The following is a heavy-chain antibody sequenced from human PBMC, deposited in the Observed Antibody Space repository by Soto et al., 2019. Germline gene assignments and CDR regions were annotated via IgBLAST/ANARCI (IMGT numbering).Heavy chain of an antibody. Sequence: GGSLRLSCAASGFNFRYYAMTWVRQAPGKGLEWVSSINDNGDSTHYADSVKGRFTFSRDNSKNTLYLQMNSLTAEDTAVYFCAKASNSSPWFDSWLESWGQGTLVTVSS. V-gene: IGHV3-23*01. D-gene: IGHD6-6*01. CDR2: INDNGDST. CDR1: GFNFRYYA. CDR3: AKASNSSPWFDSWLES. J-gene: IGHJ5*01.